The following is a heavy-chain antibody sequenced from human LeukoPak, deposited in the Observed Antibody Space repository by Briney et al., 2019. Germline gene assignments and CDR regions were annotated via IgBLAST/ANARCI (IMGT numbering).Heavy chain of an antibody. D-gene: IGHD3-10*01. V-gene: IGHV3-74*01. Sequence: GGSLRLSCAASGFTFSSYWMHWVRQAPGKGLVWVSRINSDGSSTSYADSVKSRFTISRDNAKRSMYLQMNSLRAEDTAVHYCARGFGSYEDYMDVWGKGTTVTVSS. J-gene: IGHJ6*03. CDR1: GFTFSSYW. CDR2: INSDGSST. CDR3: ARGFGSYEDYMDV.